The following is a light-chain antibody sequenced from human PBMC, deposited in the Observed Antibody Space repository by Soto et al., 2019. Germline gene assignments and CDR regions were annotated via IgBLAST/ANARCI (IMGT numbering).Light chain of an antibody. CDR3: QQADSFPLT. Sequence: DIQMTQSPSSVSASIGDTVTITCRASQDISTLLAWYQQKPGKAPKLLIYGASTLESGVPSRSSGRGSRTDFTLTISSLQPEDFATYFCQQADSFPLTFGGGTKVEIK. CDR1: QDISTL. J-gene: IGKJ4*01. CDR2: GAS. V-gene: IGKV1D-12*01.